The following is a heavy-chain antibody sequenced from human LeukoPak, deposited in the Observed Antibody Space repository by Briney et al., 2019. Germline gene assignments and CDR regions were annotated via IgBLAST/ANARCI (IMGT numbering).Heavy chain of an antibody. Sequence: GRSLRLSCAASGFTFSSYAMHWVRQAPGKGLEWVAIISYAGSNKYYADSVKGRFTISRDNSKNTLYLQMNSLRAEDTAVYYCARDNYDSSTPYYFDYWGQGTLVTVSS. D-gene: IGHD3-22*01. CDR2: ISYAGSNK. CDR3: ARDNYDSSTPYYFDY. V-gene: IGHV3-30*03. CDR1: GFTFSSYA. J-gene: IGHJ4*02.